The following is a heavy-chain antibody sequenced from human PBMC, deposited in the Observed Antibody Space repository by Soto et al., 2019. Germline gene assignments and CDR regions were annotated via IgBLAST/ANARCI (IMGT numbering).Heavy chain of an antibody. CDR2: INEDGGET. J-gene: IGHJ6*02. CDR3: VRVGDGGSNYYGLDV. D-gene: IGHD3-10*01. Sequence: GGSLSRSCAASGFTFHNHWMTWVRQAPGKGLEWVAIINEDGGETHYLDSVKGRFTISRDNIEKSVSLQLKSLRVEDTAEYYCVRVGDGGSNYYGLDVWGQGTMVTVSS. CDR1: GFTFHNHW. V-gene: IGHV3-7*01.